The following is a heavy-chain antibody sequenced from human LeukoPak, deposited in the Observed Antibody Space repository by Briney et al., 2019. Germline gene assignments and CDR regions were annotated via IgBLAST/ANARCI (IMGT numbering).Heavy chain of an antibody. CDR1: GGSISSSSYY. CDR2: INHSGST. Sequence: PSETLSLTCTVSGGSISSSSYYWGWIRQPPGKGLEWIGEINHSGSTNYNPSLKSRVTISLDTSKNQFSLKLSSVTAADTAVYYCARGMIRGLRLPHYWGQGTLVTVSS. CDR3: ARGMIRGLRLPHY. D-gene: IGHD3-10*01. J-gene: IGHJ4*02. V-gene: IGHV4-39*07.